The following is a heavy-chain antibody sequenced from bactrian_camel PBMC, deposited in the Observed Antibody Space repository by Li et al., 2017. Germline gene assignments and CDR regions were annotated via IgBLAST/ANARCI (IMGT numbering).Heavy chain of an antibody. CDR2: IYTNGGNS. CDR1: GFIFSSYA. V-gene: IGHV3S2*01. CDR3: AARRYINLGNRGWERTNNYNY. D-gene: IGHD1*01. Sequence: DVQLVESGGGLVQPGGSLRLSCAASGFIFSSYAMSWVRQAPGKGLEWVSSIYTNGGNSYYAESVKGRFTISQDNAKKTSYLEMNSLKPEDTAMYYCAARRYINLGNRGWERTNNYNYWGQGTQVTVS. J-gene: IGHJ4*01.